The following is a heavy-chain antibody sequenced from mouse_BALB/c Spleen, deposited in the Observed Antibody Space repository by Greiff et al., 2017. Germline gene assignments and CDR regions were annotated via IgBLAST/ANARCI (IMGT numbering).Heavy chain of an antibody. CDR2: IDPETGGT. CDR3: TRGLLYAMDY. J-gene: IGHJ4*01. Sequence: QVQLQQSGAELVRPGASVTLSCKASGYTFTDYEMHWVKQTPVHGLEWIGAIDPETGGTAYNQKFKGKATLTADKSSSTAYMELRSLTSEDSAVYYCTRGLLYAMDYWGQGTSVTVSS. V-gene: IGHV1-15*01. D-gene: IGHD1-1*01. CDR1: GYTFTDYE.